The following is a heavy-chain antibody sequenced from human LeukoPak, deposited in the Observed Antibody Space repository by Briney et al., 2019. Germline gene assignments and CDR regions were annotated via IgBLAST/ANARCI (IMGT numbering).Heavy chain of an antibody. Sequence: PSETLSLTCTVSGGSISSSSYYWGWIRQPPGKGLEWIGSIYYSGSTYYNPSLKSRVTISVDTSKNQFSLKLSSVTAADTAVYYCARQHYGGYRDFDYWGQGTLVTVSS. CDR1: GGSISSSSYY. V-gene: IGHV4-39*01. J-gene: IGHJ4*02. D-gene: IGHD4-17*01. CDR3: ARQHYGGYRDFDY. CDR2: IYYSGST.